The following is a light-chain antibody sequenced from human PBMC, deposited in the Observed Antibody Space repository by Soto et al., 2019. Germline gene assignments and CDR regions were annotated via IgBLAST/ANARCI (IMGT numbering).Light chain of an antibody. V-gene: IGKV1-5*01. CDR2: DAS. CDR3: QQYDSYT. CDR1: QSISGW. Sequence: DIQMTQSPSTLSASVGDRVTISCRASQSISGWLAWYQQKPGQAPKLLIYDASSLERGVPSRFSGSRSGTEFTLTISNLQPDDFATYYCQQYDSYTFGQGTRVEIK. J-gene: IGKJ2*01.